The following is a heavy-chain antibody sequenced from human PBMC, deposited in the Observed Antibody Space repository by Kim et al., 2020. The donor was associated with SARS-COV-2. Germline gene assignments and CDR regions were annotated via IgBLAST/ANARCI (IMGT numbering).Heavy chain of an antibody. D-gene: IGHD3-22*01. J-gene: IGHJ4*02. V-gene: IGHV4-59*01. CDR3: ARVMRSGYYLEAFDY. Sequence: PSLKSRVTISVDTSKNQFSLKLSSVTAADTAVYYCARVMRSGYYLEAFDYWGQGTLVTVSS.